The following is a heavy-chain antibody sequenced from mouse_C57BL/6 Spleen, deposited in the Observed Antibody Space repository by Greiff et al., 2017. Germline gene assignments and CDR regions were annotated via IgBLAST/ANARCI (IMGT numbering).Heavy chain of an antibody. V-gene: IGHV14-2*01. D-gene: IGHD1-1*01. J-gene: IGHJ1*03. CDR3: ALYYGSSYGYFDV. Sequence: EVKLVESGAELVKPGASVKLSCTASGFNIKDYYMHWVKQRTEQGLEWIGRIDPEDGETKYAPKFQGKDTITADTSSNTAYLQLSSLTSEDTAVYYCALYYGSSYGYFDVWGTGTTVTVSS. CDR2: IDPEDGET. CDR1: GFNIKDYY.